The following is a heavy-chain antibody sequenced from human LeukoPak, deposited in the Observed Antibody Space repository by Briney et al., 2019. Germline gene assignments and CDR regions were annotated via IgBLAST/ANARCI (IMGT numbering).Heavy chain of an antibody. V-gene: IGHV1-46*01. J-gene: IGHJ3*02. CDR2: INPSGGST. CDR1: GGTFSTYA. CDR3: ARDLGGGDYVGVNAFDI. Sequence: ASVKVSCKASGGTFSTYAISWVRQAPGQGLEWMGIINPSGGSTSYAQKFQGRVTMTRDTSTSTVYMELSSLRSEDTAVYYCARDLGGGDYVGVNAFDIWGQGTMVTVSS. D-gene: IGHD2-21*02.